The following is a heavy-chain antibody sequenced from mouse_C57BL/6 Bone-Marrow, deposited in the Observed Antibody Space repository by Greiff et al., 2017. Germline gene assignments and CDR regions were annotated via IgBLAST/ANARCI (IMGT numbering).Heavy chain of an antibody. Sequence: VQLQQSGAELARPGASVKMSCKASGYTFTSYTMHWVKQRPGQGLEWIGYINPSSGYTKYNQKFKDKATLTADKSSSTAYMQLSSLTSEDSAVYYCARSLYGSTLLDYWGQGTTLTVSS. CDR2: INPSSGYT. D-gene: IGHD1-1*01. CDR1: GYTFTSYT. CDR3: ARSLYGSTLLDY. J-gene: IGHJ2*01. V-gene: IGHV1-4*01.